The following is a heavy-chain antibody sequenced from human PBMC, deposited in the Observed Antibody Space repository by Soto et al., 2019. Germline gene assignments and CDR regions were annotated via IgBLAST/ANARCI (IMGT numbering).Heavy chain of an antibody. Sequence: SETLSLTCAVSGASVRSYHWSWIRQAAGKGLEWIGRVQMSGTTNYNPSLKTRVTMSLDTSKNEVSLRMTSVTAADTAVYFCAKDRSTMTYFDSWGQGTVVTVSS. J-gene: IGHJ4*02. CDR2: VQMSGTT. CDR1: GASVRSYH. CDR3: AKDRSTMTYFDS. D-gene: IGHD1-1*01. V-gene: IGHV4-4*07.